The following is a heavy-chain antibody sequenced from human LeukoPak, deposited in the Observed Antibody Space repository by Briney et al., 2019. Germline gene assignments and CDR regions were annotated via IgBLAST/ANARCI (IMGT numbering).Heavy chain of an antibody. J-gene: IGHJ4*02. Sequence: SQTLSLTCAISGDSVSSNSAAWNWIRQSPSRGLEWLGRTYCRSEWCKDYAVSVKGRITISPDTSKNQFSLQLNSVTPEDTAVYYCARDDGSSSWNYFDYWGQGTLVTVSS. D-gene: IGHD6-13*01. CDR3: ARDDGSSSWNYFDY. CDR2: TYCRSEWCK. V-gene: IGHV6-1*01. CDR1: GDSVSSNSAA.